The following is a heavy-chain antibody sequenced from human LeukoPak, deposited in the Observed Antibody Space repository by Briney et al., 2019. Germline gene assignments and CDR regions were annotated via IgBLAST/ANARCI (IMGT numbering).Heavy chain of an antibody. CDR2: ISSSSSYI. Sequence: GGSLRLSCGASGFTFSSYSMNWVRQAPGKGLEWVSSISSSSSYIYYADSVKGRFTISRDNAKNSLYLQMNSLRAEDTAVYYCARDPTXRYFDWLTYWGQGTLVTVS. D-gene: IGHD3-9*01. CDR1: GFTFSSYS. CDR3: ARDPTXRYFDWLTY. J-gene: IGHJ4*02. V-gene: IGHV3-21*01.